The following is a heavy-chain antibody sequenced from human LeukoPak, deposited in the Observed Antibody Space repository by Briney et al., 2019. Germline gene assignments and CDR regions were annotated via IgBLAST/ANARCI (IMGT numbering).Heavy chain of an antibody. J-gene: IGHJ4*02. CDR2: TYYRSKWTF. V-gene: IGHV6-1*01. CDR3: ARGKYTSFDN. CDR1: GDSLFTNSVA. D-gene: IGHD2-2*01. Sequence: SQTLSLTCDISGDSLFTNSVAWNWSRQSPTRGLEWLGRTYYRSKWTFDYAVSVKSRLNINADTSKNQFSLQLNSVTPEDTAVYYCARGKYTSFDNWGQGTLVTVSS.